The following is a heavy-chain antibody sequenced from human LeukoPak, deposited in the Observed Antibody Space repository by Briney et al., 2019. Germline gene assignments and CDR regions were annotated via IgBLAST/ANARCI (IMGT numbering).Heavy chain of an antibody. Sequence: PGGSLRLSCAASGFTFSAYSMNWVRQAPGKGLEWVSSISSSASYKYYADSMRGRFTISRDNAKNSLFLQMNSLRAEDTAVYYCAKDGEYYYDSSGYYAIDHWGQGTLVTVSS. V-gene: IGHV3-21*01. CDR1: GFTFSAYS. D-gene: IGHD3-22*01. CDR3: AKDGEYYYDSSGYYAIDH. CDR2: ISSSASYK. J-gene: IGHJ4*02.